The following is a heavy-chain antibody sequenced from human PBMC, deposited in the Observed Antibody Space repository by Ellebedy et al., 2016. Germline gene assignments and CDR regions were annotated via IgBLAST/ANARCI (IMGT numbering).Heavy chain of an antibody. CDR2: IYLNGDT. D-gene: IGHD2-2*01. Sequence: SETLSLTCSVSGYSIMSGHYWAWIRLPPGKGLEWIGSIYLNGDTFDNPSLKTRATISVVSKNQFSLRLRSVTAADTAVYYCARGQFSSDPHFDFWGQGTLVTVSS. CDR1: GYSIMSGHY. J-gene: IGHJ4*02. CDR3: ARGQFSSDPHFDF. V-gene: IGHV4-38-2*01.